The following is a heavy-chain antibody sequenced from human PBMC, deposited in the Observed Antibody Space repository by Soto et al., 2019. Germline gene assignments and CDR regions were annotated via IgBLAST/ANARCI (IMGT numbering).Heavy chain of an antibody. CDR2: VNFDGTTT. CDR1: GFTFSSHW. V-gene: IGHV3-74*01. J-gene: IGHJ4*02. CDR3: ARGGSGTYKLDN. Sequence: EVQLVESGGGLLQPGGSLRLSCEASGFTFSSHWMHWVRQTPGKGLVWVSRVNFDGTTTNYADSVKGRRTISRDNAKKTGYLQKNRLRAEDTEVYNCARGGSGTYKLDNWGQGTLITVSA. D-gene: IGHD3-10*01.